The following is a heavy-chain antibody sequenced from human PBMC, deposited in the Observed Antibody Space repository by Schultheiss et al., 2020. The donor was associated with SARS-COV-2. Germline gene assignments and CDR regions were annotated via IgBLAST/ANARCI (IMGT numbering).Heavy chain of an antibody. D-gene: IGHD2-15*01. CDR3: ARGWPGYCSGGSCPGRGGRNWFDP. Sequence: SETLSLTCAVSGGSISSSNWWSWVRQPPGKGLEWIGEIYHSGSTNYNPSLKSRVTISVDKSKNQFSLKLSSVTAADTAVYYCARGWPGYCSGGSCPGRGGRNWFDPWGQGTLVTVSS. J-gene: IGHJ5*02. CDR2: IYHSGST. V-gene: IGHV4-4*02. CDR1: GGSISSSNW.